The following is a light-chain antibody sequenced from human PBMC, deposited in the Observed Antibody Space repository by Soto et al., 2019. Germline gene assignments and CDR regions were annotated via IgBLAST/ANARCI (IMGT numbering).Light chain of an antibody. V-gene: IGKV3-20*01. CDR3: QQYGDSSYT. CDR1: QSVSSSS. CDR2: GAS. J-gene: IGKJ2*01. Sequence: EIVLTQSPDTLSLSPGERATLSCRASQSVSSSSLTWYQQKPGQAPRFLIYGASNRAIGIPDRFSSSGSETDFTLAISRLEPEDFAVYYCQQYGDSSYTFGRGTKLEMK.